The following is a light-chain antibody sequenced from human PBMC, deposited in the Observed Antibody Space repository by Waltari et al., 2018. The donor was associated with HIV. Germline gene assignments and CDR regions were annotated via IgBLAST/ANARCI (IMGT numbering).Light chain of an antibody. J-gene: IGLJ2*01. V-gene: IGLV1-44*01. CDR1: NSNIGSNT. CDR2: GNT. Sequence: QSVLTQPPSASGTPGQRVTISCSGRNSNIGSNTVNWYQQLPGTAPKLLIYGNTQRPSGVPDRFSGSKSGTSASLAISGLQSEDEADYYCAAWDDSLNGEVVFGGGTKL. CDR3: AAWDDSLNGEVV.